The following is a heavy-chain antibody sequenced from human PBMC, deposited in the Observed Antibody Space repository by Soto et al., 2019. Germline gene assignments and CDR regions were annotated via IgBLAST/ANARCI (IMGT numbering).Heavy chain of an antibody. CDR2: IYYSGST. V-gene: IGHV4-59*08. J-gene: IGHJ4*02. CDR1: GGSISSYY. Sequence: PSETLSLTCTVSGGSISSYYWSWIRQPPGKGLEWIGYIYYSGSTNYNPSLKSRVTISVDTSKNQFSLKLSSVTAADTAVYYCARQRSVDYFDYWGQGALVTVSS. CDR3: ARQRSVDYFDY. D-gene: IGHD3-3*01.